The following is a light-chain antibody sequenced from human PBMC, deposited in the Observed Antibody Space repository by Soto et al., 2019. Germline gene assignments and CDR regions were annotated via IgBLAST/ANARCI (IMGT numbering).Light chain of an antibody. J-gene: IGKJ4*01. V-gene: IGKV3-11*01. Sequence: EIVLTQSPATLSLSPGERATLSCRASQSVSSYLAWYQQKPGQAPRLLIYDASNRATGIPARFSGSGSGTDFTLTISSLEPEGFAVYYCQQRSNWPLTFGGGTK. CDR1: QSVSSY. CDR3: QQRSNWPLT. CDR2: DAS.